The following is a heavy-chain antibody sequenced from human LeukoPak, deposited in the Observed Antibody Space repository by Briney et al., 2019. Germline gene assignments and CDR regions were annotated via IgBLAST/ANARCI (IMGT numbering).Heavy chain of an antibody. J-gene: IGHJ4*02. CDR2: ISSSSSYI. D-gene: IGHD2-15*01. Sequence: GGSLRLSCAASGFTFSSYSMNWVRQAPGKGLEWVSSISSSSSYIYYADSVKGRFTISRDNAKNSLYLQMNSLRAEDTAVYYCARVLGRYCSGGSCYLWGQGTLVTVSS. CDR3: ARVLGRYCSGGSCYL. V-gene: IGHV3-21*01. CDR1: GFTFSSYS.